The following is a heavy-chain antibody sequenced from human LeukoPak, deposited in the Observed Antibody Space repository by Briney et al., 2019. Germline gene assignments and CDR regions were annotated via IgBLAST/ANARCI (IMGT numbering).Heavy chain of an antibody. D-gene: IGHD3-22*01. CDR3: ARDRARITMIKYYFDY. V-gene: IGHV1-18*01. Sequence: ASVKVSCKASGYTFTSYGISWLRQAPAQGLEWMGWISAYNGNTNYAQKLQGRVTMTTDTSTSTAYMELRSLRSDDTAVYYCARDRARITMIKYYFDYWGQGTLVTVSS. CDR2: ISAYNGNT. J-gene: IGHJ4*02. CDR1: GYTFTSYG.